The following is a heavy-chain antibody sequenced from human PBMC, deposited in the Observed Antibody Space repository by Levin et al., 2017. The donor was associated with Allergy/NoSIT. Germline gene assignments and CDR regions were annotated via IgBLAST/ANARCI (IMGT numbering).Heavy chain of an antibody. J-gene: IGHJ6*03. CDR1: GGTFSNYA. CDR3: ARGTPGRFYFHYYYMDV. Sequence: SVKVSCKASGGTFSNYAINWVRRAPGQGLEWMGRIIPVLHIVNYAQMFKGRVTITADTSTATAYMELSSLRSEDTAVYYCARGTPGRFYFHYYYMDVWGKGTTVTVSS. D-gene: IGHD2-8*02. CDR2: IIPVLHIV. V-gene: IGHV1-69*04.